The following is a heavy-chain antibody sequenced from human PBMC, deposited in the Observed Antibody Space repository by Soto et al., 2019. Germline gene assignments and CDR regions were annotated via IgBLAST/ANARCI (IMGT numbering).Heavy chain of an antibody. V-gene: IGHV4-34*01. J-gene: IGHJ4*02. CDR1: GGSFSGYY. Sequence: PSETLSLTCAVYGGSFSGYYWSWIRQPPGKGLEWIGEINHSGSTNYNPSLKSRVTISVDTSKNQFSLKLSSVTAADTAVYYCARLPGGIVGASDYWGQGTLFTVSS. D-gene: IGHD1-26*01. CDR3: ARLPGGIVGASDY. CDR2: INHSGST.